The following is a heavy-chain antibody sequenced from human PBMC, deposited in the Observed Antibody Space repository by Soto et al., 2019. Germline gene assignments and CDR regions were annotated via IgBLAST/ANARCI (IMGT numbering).Heavy chain of an antibody. CDR1: GFTFSSYS. V-gene: IGHV3-21*04. D-gene: IGHD5-12*01. J-gene: IGHJ4*02. CDR3: AKKYSGYDLDTEFDY. CDR2: ISSSSSYI. Sequence: GGSLRLSCAASGFTFSSYSMNWVRQAPGKGLEWVSSISSSSSYIYYADSVKGRFTISRDNSKNTLYLQMNSLRAEDTAVYYCAKKYSGYDLDTEFDYWGQGTLVTVSS.